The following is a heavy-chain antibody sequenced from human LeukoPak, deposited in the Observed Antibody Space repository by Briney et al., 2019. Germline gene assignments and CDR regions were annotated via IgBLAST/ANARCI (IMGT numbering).Heavy chain of an antibody. Sequence: SGTLSLTCTVSGGSISSSSYYWGWIRQPPGKGLEWIGSIYYSGSTYYNPSLKSRVTISVDTSKNQFSLKLSSVTAADTAVYYCARRRYIVVVPAVWDYWGQGTLVTVSS. CDR1: GGSISSSSYY. V-gene: IGHV4-39*01. CDR3: ARRRYIVVVPAVWDY. D-gene: IGHD2-2*01. CDR2: IYYSGST. J-gene: IGHJ4*02.